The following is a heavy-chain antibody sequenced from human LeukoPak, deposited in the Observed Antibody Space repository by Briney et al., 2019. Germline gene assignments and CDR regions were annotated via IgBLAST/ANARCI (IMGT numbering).Heavy chain of an antibody. V-gene: IGHV4-61*01. J-gene: IGHJ4*02. CDR3: ARDTTRVAHVDY. D-gene: IGHD3-3*01. Sequence: ASETLSLTCTVSGGSVSSGSYYWSWIRQPPGKGLEWIGYIYYSRSTNYNPSLKSRVTISVDTSKNQFSLKLSSVTAADTAVYYRARDTTRVAHVDYWRQGTLVTVSS. CDR1: GGSVSSGSYY. CDR2: IYYSRST.